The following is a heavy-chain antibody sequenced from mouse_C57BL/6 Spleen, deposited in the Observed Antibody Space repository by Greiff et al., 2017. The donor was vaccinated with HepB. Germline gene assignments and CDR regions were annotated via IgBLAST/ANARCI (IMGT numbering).Heavy chain of an antibody. D-gene: IGHD2-1*01. V-gene: IGHV1-64*01. CDR1: GYTFTSYW. CDR3: VSMVTTLYYYAMDY. Sequence: QVQLQQPGAELVKPGASVKLSCKASGYTFTSYWMHWVKQRPGQGLEWIGMIHPNSGSTNYHEKFKSKATLTVDKSSSTAYMQLSSLTSEDSAVYYCVSMVTTLYYYAMDYWGQGTSVTVSS. CDR2: IHPNSGST. J-gene: IGHJ4*01.